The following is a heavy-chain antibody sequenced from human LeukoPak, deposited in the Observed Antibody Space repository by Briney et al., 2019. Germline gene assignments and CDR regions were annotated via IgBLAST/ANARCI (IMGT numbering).Heavy chain of an antibody. Sequence: PGGSLRLSCAASGFTFSSYSMNWVRQAPGKGLEWVSSISSSSSYIYYADSVKGRFTISRDNAKNSLYLQMNSLRAEDTAVYYCAREYCGGDCYSDYWGQGTPVTVSS. CDR1: GFTFSSYS. CDR3: AREYCGGDCYSDY. J-gene: IGHJ4*02. V-gene: IGHV3-21*01. CDR2: ISSSSSYI. D-gene: IGHD2-21*02.